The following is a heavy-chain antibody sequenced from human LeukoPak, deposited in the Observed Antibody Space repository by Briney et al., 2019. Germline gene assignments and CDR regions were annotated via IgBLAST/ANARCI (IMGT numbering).Heavy chain of an antibody. CDR1: GFTFSSYA. D-gene: IGHD3-3*01. J-gene: IGHJ6*03. V-gene: IGHV3-23*01. CDR3: AKVQEDAGDFWSGYSYYYYYMDV. CDR2: ISGGGGST. Sequence: GGSLRLSCAASGFTFSSYAMSWVRQAPGKGLEWVSAISGGGGSTYYADSVKGRFTISRDNSKNTLYLQTNSLRAEDTAVYYCAKVQEDAGDFWSGYSYYYYYMDVWGKGTTVTVSS.